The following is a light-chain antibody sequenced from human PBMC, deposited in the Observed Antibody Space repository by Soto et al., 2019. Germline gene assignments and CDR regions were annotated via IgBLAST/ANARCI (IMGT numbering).Light chain of an antibody. Sequence: SYELTQPSSVSVSPGQTARITCSGDVLAKKYARWFQQKPGQAPVMVIYKDSERRSGIPERFSGASSGTTVTLTISGAQVEDEADYYCYSAADNNLWVFGGGTKLTVL. J-gene: IGLJ3*02. CDR2: KDS. CDR3: YSAADNNLWV. V-gene: IGLV3-27*01. CDR1: VLAKKY.